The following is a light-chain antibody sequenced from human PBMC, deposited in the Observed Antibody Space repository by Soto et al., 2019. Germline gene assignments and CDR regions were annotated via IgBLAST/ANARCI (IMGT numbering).Light chain of an antibody. CDR2: EAN. Sequence: QSALTQPPSASGSPGQSVTISCTGTSSDVGGYKFVSWYQQHPGKAPKLIIYEANQRPSGVPDRFSGSKSDNTASLAVSGLQAEDEADYYCSSYAGSNNLLFGGGTKLTVL. CDR1: SSDVGGYKF. CDR3: SSYAGSNNLL. V-gene: IGLV2-8*01. J-gene: IGLJ2*01.